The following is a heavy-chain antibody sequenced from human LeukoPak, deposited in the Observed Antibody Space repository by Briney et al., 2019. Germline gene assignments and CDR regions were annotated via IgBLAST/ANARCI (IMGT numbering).Heavy chain of an antibody. V-gene: IGHV4-34*01. CDR3: ASGSLEFDN. CDR2: INHSGST. Sequence: SETLSLTCAVYGGSFSGYYWSWIRQPPGKGLEWIGEINHSGSTNYNPSLKSRVTISVDTSKDQFSLQLNSVTPEDTAVYYCASGSLEFDNWGQGTLVTVSS. J-gene: IGHJ4*02. CDR1: GGSFSGYY. D-gene: IGHD1-1*01.